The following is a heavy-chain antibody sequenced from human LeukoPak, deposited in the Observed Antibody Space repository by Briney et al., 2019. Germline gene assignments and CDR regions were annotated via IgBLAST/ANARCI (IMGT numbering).Heavy chain of an antibody. Sequence: PSETLSLTCTVSGGSISSYYWSWIRQPPGKGLEWIGYIYYSGSTNYNPSLKSRVTISVDTSKSQFSLKLSSVTAADTAVYYCARETRGYSYGTGGWFDPWGQGTLVAVSS. CDR1: GGSISSYY. D-gene: IGHD5-18*01. CDR3: ARETRGYSYGTGGWFDP. V-gene: IGHV4-59*01. CDR2: IYYSGST. J-gene: IGHJ5*02.